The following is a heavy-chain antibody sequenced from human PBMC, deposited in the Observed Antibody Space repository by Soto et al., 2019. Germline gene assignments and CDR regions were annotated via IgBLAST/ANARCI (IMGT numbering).Heavy chain of an antibody. CDR2: IYYSGST. J-gene: IGHJ5*02. V-gene: IGHV4-30-4*01. CDR3: ARDVQQLVHYMEANWFDP. D-gene: IGHD6-13*01. Sequence: SETLSLTCTVSGGSISSGDYYWSWIRQPPGKGLEWIGYIYYSGSTYYNPSLKSRVTISVDTSKNQFSLKLSSVTAADTAVYYCARDVQQLVHYMEANWFDPWGQGTLVTVSS. CDR1: GGSISSGDYY.